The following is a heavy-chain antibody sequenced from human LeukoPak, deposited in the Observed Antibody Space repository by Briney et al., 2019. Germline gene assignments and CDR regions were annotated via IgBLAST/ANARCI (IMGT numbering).Heavy chain of an antibody. CDR2: MNQDESVK. J-gene: IGHJ4*02. D-gene: IGHD5/OR15-5a*01. Sequence: GSLRLSCAASGFTFTNYWMTWVRQAPGKGLEFVANMNQDESVKNYVDSVKGRFTISRDNAENSLHLQMNSLRVEDTAVYYCARDPGSSPFDYWGQGTLVTVSS. V-gene: IGHV3-7*01. CDR1: GFTFTNYW. CDR3: ARDPGSSPFDY.